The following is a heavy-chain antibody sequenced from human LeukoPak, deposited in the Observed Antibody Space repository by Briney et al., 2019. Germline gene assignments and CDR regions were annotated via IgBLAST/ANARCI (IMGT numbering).Heavy chain of an antibody. CDR3: ARWAYSSSWKDAFDI. V-gene: IGHV4-59*12. D-gene: IGHD6-13*01. Sequence: TSETLSLTCTVSGGSISSYYWSWIRQPPGKGLEWIGYIYYSGSTNYNLSLKSRVTISVDTSKNQFSLKLSSVTAADTAVYYCARWAYSSSWKDAFDIWGQGTMVTVSS. CDR2: IYYSGST. J-gene: IGHJ3*02. CDR1: GGSISSYY.